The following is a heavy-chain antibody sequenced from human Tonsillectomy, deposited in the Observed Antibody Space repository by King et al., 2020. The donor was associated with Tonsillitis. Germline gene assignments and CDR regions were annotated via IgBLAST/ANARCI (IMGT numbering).Heavy chain of an antibody. CDR1: GFTFSDYY. D-gene: IGHD3-16*02. CDR2: ISSSGSTI. V-gene: IGHV3-11*01. Sequence: VQLVESGGGLVKPGGSLRLSCAASGFTFSDYYMSWIRQAPGKGLEWVSYISSSGSTIYYADSVKGRFTISRDNAKNSLYLQMNSLRAEDTAVYYCARAVWVSYRYPPTDLFDYWGQGTLVTVSS. CDR3: ARAVWVSYRYPPTDLFDY. J-gene: IGHJ4*02.